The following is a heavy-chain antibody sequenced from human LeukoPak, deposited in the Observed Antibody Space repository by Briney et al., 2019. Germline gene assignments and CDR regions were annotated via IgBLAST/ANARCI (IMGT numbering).Heavy chain of an antibody. CDR3: ATDMGEAGSGSYRFGLDV. D-gene: IGHD3-22*01. V-gene: IGHV3-74*01. CDR2: IRSDGRDT. CDR1: GFTFSSHW. J-gene: IGHJ6*02. Sequence: GGSLRLSCAASGFTFSSHWMYWVRQAPGKGLLWVSRIRSDGRDTTYADTVKGRLTISRDNAKNTLDLQMNSLRTEDTAVYYCATDMGEAGSGSYRFGLDVWGQGTTVTVSS.